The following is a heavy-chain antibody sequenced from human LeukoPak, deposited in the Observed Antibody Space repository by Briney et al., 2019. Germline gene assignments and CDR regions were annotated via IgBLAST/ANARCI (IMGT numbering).Heavy chain of an antibody. J-gene: IGHJ5*02. CDR1: GFTFSSYT. D-gene: IGHD6-6*01. CDR2: VYYIGTT. CDR3: ARNTSSSPWFDP. Sequence: GSLRLSCAASGFTFSSYTMHWIRQPPGKGLEWIGNVYYIGTTTYNSSLETRVTISVDKSKNHFSLILTSVTAADTAIYFCARNTSSSPWFDPWGQGTLVTVSS. V-gene: IGHV4-59*01.